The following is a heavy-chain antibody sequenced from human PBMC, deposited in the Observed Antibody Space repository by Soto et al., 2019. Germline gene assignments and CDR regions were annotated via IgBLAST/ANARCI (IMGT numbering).Heavy chain of an antibody. V-gene: IGHV5-51*01. CDR3: ARKKIYYYESSGYYHWFDP. Sequence: GECLKSSCKGSGYSFTSDWIGWVRQMPGKGLEWMGIIYPGDSDTRYSPSFQGQVTISADKSISTAYLQWSSLKASDTAMYYCARKKIYYYESSGYYHWFDPWGQGTLVTVSS. CDR2: IYPGDSDT. D-gene: IGHD3-22*01. CDR1: GYSFTSDW. J-gene: IGHJ5*02.